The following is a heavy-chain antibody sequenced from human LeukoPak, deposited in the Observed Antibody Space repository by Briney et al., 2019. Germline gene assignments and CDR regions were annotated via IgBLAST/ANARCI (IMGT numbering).Heavy chain of an antibody. CDR3: ALRPSLLRGYVIFAY. V-gene: IGHV2-5*01. J-gene: IGHJ4*02. CDR2: IFWNDDK. CDR1: GFSLSTSGVG. Sequence: GSGPTLVNPTQTLTLTCSFSGFSLSTSGVGVGWIRQPPGTALEWLALIFWNDDKRYSPSLKSRLTITKDTSKNQVVLTMTNMDPVDTATYYCALRPSLLRGYVIFAYWGQGTLVTVSS. D-gene: IGHD5-12*01.